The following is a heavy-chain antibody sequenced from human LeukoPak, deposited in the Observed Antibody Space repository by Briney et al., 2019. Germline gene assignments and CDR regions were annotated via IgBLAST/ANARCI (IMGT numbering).Heavy chain of an antibody. CDR2: ISGYNGNT. D-gene: IGHD1-26*01. V-gene: IGHV1-18*01. CDR3: ARDEGSALYGMDV. J-gene: IGHJ6*02. Sequence: ASVKVPCKASGYTFTSYGFGWVRQAPGQGLEWMGWISGYNGNTNSVQKFQGRVTMTTDTSTSTAYMELRSLRSDDTAVYYCARDEGSALYGMDVWGQGTTVTVSS. CDR1: GYTFTSYG.